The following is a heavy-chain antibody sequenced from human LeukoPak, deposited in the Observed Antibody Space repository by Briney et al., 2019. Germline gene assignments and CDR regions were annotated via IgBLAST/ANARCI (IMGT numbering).Heavy chain of an antibody. CDR1: GGSISTYY. V-gene: IGHV4-59*01. CDR2: IYHSGST. D-gene: IGHD6-6*01. CDR3: ARGGAARLHFQN. J-gene: IGHJ1*01. Sequence: SETLSLTCTVSGGSISTYYWNWIRQPPGKGLEWIGYIYHSGSTNYNPSLQSRVTISVDTSKSQFSLNLNSVTAADTAVYYCARGGAARLHFQNWGQGTLVTVSS.